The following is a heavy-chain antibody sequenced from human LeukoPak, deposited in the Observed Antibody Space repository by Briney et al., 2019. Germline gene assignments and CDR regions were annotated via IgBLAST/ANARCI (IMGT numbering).Heavy chain of an antibody. CDR3: ARSTYYYGSGSYGIDP. D-gene: IGHD3-10*01. CDR2: INSDGSST. V-gene: IGHV3-74*01. CDR1: GFTFSSYW. Sequence: PGGSLRLSCAASGFTFSSYWMHWVRQAPGKGLVWVSRINSDGSSTSYADSVKGRFTISRDNAKNSLYLQMNSLRAEDTAVYYCARSTYYYGSGSYGIDPWGQGTLVTVSS. J-gene: IGHJ5*02.